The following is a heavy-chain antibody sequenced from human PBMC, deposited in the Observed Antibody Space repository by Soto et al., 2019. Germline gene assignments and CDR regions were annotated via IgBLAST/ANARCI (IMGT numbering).Heavy chain of an antibody. D-gene: IGHD1-1*01. CDR3: ARGRYGDY. CDR2: ISAHNGNT. Sequence: QVHLVQSGAEVKKPGASVKVSCKGSGYAFTTYGITWVRQAPGQGLEWMGWISAHNGNTNYAQKLQGRVTVTRDTSTSTAYLEMRSMRSDDTAVYYCARGRYGDYWGQGALVTVSS. V-gene: IGHV1-18*01. CDR1: GYAFTTYG. J-gene: IGHJ4*02.